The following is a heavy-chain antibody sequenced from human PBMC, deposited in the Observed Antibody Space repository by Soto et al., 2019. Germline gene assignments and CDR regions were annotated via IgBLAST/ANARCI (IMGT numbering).Heavy chain of an antibody. J-gene: IGHJ4*02. V-gene: IGHV3-48*03. CDR3: ARGWIGRELLRRGLGY. CDR1: GFTFSSYE. D-gene: IGHD1-7*01. CDR2: ISSSGSTI. Sequence: PGGSLRLSCAASGFTFSSYEMNWVRQAPGKGLEWVSYISSSGSTIYYAGSVKGRFTISRDNAKNSLYLQMNSLRAEDTAVYYCARGWIGRELLRRGLGYWGQGTLVTVSS.